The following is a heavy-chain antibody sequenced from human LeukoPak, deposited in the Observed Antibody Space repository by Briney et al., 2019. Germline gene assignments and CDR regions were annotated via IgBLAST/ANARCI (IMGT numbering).Heavy chain of an antibody. CDR2: ISSSSSYI. CDR1: GFTFSSYS. J-gene: IGHJ4*02. D-gene: IGHD2-15*01. V-gene: IGHV3-21*01. CDR3: ARAECSGGSCYFDY. Sequence: GGSLRLSYAASGFTFSSYSMNWVRQAPGKGLEWVSSISSSSSYIYYADSVKGRFTISRDNAKNSLYLQMNSLRAEDTAVYYCARAECSGGSCYFDYWGQGTLVTVSS.